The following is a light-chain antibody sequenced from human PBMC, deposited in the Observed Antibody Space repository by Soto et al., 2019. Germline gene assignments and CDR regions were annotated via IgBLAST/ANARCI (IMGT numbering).Light chain of an antibody. CDR3: QQSYFTPRT. J-gene: IGKJ2*01. CDR2: AAS. CDR1: QSISNY. V-gene: IGKV1-39*01. Sequence: DIQMTQSPSSLSASVGDRVTITCRASQSISNYLIWYQQRPGKAPNLLIYAASSLQSGVPSRFSGSGSGTVFTLTINSLQPEDFAAYYCQQSYFTPRTFGQGTNLEFK.